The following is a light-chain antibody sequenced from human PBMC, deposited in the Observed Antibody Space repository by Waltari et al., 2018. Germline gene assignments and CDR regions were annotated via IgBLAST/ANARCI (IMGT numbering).Light chain of an antibody. CDR2: DVF. V-gene: IGLV2-14*01. Sequence: QSALTQPASVSGSPGQSITIPRAGTGSDGGFYNFFPWYHQHPGTAPKLMIYDVFERPSGVSNRFSGSKSGNTASLTISGLQAEDEADYYCNSYAGSSSWVFGGGTKLTVL. CDR1: GSDGGFYNF. CDR3: NSYAGSSSWV. J-gene: IGLJ3*02.